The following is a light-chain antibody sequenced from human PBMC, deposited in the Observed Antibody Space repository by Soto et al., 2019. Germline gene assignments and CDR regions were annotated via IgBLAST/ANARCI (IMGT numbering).Light chain of an antibody. Sequence: QSARTQPASVSGSHGQSITISCVGTSGDIGDYNYVSWYQQHPGKVPKVIIYDVSNRPSGVSYRFSGTKSGNTASLTVSGLQAEDEADYDCCSYTRSGTLICGTGTKVTV. V-gene: IGLV2-14*01. J-gene: IGLJ1*01. CDR3: CSYTRSGTLI. CDR1: SGDIGDYNY. CDR2: DVS.